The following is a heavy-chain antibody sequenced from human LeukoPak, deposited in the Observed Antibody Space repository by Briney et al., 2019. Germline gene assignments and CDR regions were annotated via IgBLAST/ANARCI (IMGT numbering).Heavy chain of an antibody. J-gene: IGHJ4*01. CDR2: IGISCGNT. V-gene: IGHV3-48*01. CDR1: GFNFIDYS. Sequence: PGGSLRLSCAASGFNFIDYSMNWVRQAPGKGLEWISYIGISCGNTKYADSVKGRFTISRDKARNSLYLQMNSLRVEDTAMYYCARDHRYAFDNWGHGTLVTVSS. D-gene: IGHD5-12*01. CDR3: ARDHRYAFDN.